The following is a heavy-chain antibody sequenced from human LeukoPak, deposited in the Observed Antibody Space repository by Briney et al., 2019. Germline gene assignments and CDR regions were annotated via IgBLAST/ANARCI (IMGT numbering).Heavy chain of an antibody. J-gene: IGHJ4*02. CDR2: IRNNGNDQ. V-gene: IGHV3-30*02. D-gene: IGHD3-3*01. CDR1: GFSLNSYG. Sequence: GGSLRLSCAASGFSLNSYGVHWVRQSPGKGLEWVAFIRNNGNDQFYADSVKGRFTISRDNAKNSLYLQMNSLRAEDTAVYYCAREKTKTYYDFWSGYYTLDYWGQGTLVTVSS. CDR3: AREKTKTYYDFWSGYYTLDY.